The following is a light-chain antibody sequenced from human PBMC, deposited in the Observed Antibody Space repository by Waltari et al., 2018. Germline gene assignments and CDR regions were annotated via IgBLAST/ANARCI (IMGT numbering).Light chain of an antibody. CDR1: SSNIGAGSD. V-gene: IGLV1-40*01. J-gene: IGLJ2*01. CDR3: QSYDSSLSAVV. Sequence: QSVLTQPPSVSGAPGPRVTISCTGSSSNIGAGSDGLWYQQLPGTAPKLLIYGNTNRPSGVPDRFSGPKSGTSASLAITGLQVDDEADYYCQSYDSSLSAVVFGGGTKLTVL. CDR2: GNT.